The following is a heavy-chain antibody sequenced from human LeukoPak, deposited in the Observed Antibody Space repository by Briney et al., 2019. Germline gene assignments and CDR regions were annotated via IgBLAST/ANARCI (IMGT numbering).Heavy chain of an antibody. CDR3: AKDSDILTRGFDY. Sequence: PTGGSLRLSCAASGFTFSSYAMHWVRQAPGKGLEWVSGISWNSGSIGYADSVKGRFTISRYNAKNSLYLQMNSLRAEDTALYYCAKDSDILTRGFDYWGQGTLVTVSS. D-gene: IGHD3-9*01. CDR1: GFTFSSYA. CDR2: ISWNSGSI. V-gene: IGHV3-9*01. J-gene: IGHJ4*02.